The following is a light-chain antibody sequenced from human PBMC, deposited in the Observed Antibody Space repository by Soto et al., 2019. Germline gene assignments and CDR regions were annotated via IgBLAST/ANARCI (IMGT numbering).Light chain of an antibody. CDR2: KAS. J-gene: IGKJ2*01. CDR1: QSISSW. V-gene: IGKV1-5*03. Sequence: DIQMTQSPSTLSVSVGDRVTITCRASQSISSWLAWYQQKPGKAPKLLIYKASSLESGVPSRFSGSGSGTEFTLTISSLQPDDFATYYCQQYSSYSPYTFGQGTKLEIK. CDR3: QQYSSYSPYT.